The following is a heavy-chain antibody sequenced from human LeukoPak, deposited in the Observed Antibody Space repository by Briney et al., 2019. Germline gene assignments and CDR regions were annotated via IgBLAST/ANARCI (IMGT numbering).Heavy chain of an antibody. CDR2: ISSSASAM. V-gene: IGHV3-48*03. CDR3: ARGGLNALEAFDI. D-gene: IGHD1-1*01. J-gene: IGHJ3*02. CDR1: GFTFSSYD. Sequence: GGSLRLSCAASGFTFSSYDMNWVRQAPGKGLEWVSYISSSASAMYYADSVKGRFTISRDNAKNSLYLQMNSLRAEDTAVYYCARGGLNALEAFDIWGQGTLVTVCS.